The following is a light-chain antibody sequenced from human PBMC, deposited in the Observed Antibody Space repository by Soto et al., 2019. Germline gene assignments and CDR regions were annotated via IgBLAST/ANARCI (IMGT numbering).Light chain of an antibody. CDR1: SSNIGAGYD. V-gene: IGLV1-40*01. CDR2: GNS. CDR3: QSYDSSVTLRV. J-gene: IGLJ1*01. Sequence: QSVLTQPPSVSGAPGQRVTISCTGSSSNIGAGYDVHWYQQLPGTAPKLLIYGNSNRPSGVPDRFSGSKSGTSASLAITGLQADDEADYYCQSYDSSVTLRVFGTGTTVTVL.